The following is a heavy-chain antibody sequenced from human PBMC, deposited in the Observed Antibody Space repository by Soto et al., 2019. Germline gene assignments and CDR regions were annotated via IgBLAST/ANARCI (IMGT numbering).Heavy chain of an antibody. CDR1: GGSISSYY. J-gene: IGHJ6*03. CDR3: ARVNHTMVRGVINDYYYYMDV. V-gene: IGHV4-59*01. CDR2: IYYSGST. D-gene: IGHD3-10*01. Sequence: PSETLSLTFTVSGGSISSYYWSWIRQPPGKGLEWIGYIYYSGSTNYNPSLKSRVTISVDTSKNQFSLKLSSVTAADTAVYYCARVNHTMVRGVINDYYYYMDVWGKGTTVTVSS.